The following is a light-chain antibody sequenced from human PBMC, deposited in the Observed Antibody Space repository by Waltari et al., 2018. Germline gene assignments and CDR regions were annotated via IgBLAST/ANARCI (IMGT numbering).Light chain of an antibody. CDR1: QSLVHSDGNTF. V-gene: IGKV2-30*02. Sequence: DVVMTQSPLSLPVTLGQPASISCRSSQSLVHSDGNTFLNWFQHRPGQSPRRLIYKVSNRDCGVPDRFSGSGSGTDFTLKISRVEAEDVGVYYCMQGTHWPPITFGQGTRLEIK. CDR2: KVS. CDR3: MQGTHWPPIT. J-gene: IGKJ5*01.